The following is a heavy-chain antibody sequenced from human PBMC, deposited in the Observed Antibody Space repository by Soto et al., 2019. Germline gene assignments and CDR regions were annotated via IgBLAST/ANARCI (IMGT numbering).Heavy chain of an antibody. V-gene: IGHV1-69*06. CDR3: AREGRALTIFGVVIPNWFDY. J-gene: IGHJ5*01. Sequence: GASVKVSCKASGGTFSSYAISWVRQAPGQGLEWMGGIIPIFGTANYAQKFQGRVTITADKSTSTAYMELSSLRSEDTAVYYCAREGRALTIFGVVIPNWFDYWGQGTQVTVSS. D-gene: IGHD3-3*01. CDR2: IIPIFGTA. CDR1: GGTFSSYA.